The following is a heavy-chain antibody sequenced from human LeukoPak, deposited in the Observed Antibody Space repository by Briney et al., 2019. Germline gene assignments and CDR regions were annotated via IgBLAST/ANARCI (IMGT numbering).Heavy chain of an antibody. J-gene: IGHJ5*02. CDR1: GFPFSSYA. V-gene: IGHV3-23*01. CDR3: AKAPHRITFGGTP. Sequence: GGSLRLSCAASGFPFSSYAMSWVRQAPGKGLEWVSAISGSGGSTYYVDSVKGRFTISRDNSKNTLYLQMNSLRAEDTAVYYCAKAPHRITFGGTPRGQGTLVTVSS. D-gene: IGHD3-16*01. CDR2: ISGSGGST.